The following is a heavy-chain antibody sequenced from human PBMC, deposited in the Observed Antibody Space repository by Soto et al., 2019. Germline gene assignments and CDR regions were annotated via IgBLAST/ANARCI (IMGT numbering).Heavy chain of an antibody. CDR3: AKDTAVVIFDY. CDR1: GFTFTGYG. J-gene: IGHJ4*02. D-gene: IGHD2-21*01. Sequence: GGSLRLSCAASGFTFTGYGMHWVRQAPGKGLEWVAVISYDGSSKYYADSVKGRFTISRDNSKNTLFLQMHSLRAEDTAVYYCAKDTAVVIFDYWGQGNQVTVSS. V-gene: IGHV3-30*18. CDR2: ISYDGSSK.